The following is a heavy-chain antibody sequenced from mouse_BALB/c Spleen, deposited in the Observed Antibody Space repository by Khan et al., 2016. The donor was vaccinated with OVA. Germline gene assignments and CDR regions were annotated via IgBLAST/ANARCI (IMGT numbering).Heavy chain of an antibody. CDR2: IDPYNGGT. CDR1: DYSFTDYN. V-gene: IGHV1S135*01. D-gene: IGHD1-1*01. CDR3: ALIYYYGTGFDF. J-gene: IGHJ2*01. Sequence: VQLKESGPELVKPGTSVKVSCKASDYSFTDYNMFWVKQRFGKSIVWIGYIDPYNGGTNYNQKLEGKATLTVDKSSSTAFMHLNSLTSEDSAVYYSALIYYYGTGFDFWGRGTTLTVSS.